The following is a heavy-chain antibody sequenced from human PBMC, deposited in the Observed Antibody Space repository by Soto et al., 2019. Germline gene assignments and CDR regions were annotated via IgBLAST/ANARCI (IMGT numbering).Heavy chain of an antibody. CDR3: AHTLVAGTSWFDP. J-gene: IGHJ5*02. CDR2: IYWDDDK. CDR1: GFSLSTSGVG. D-gene: IGHD6-13*01. V-gene: IGHV2-5*02. Sequence: QITLKESGPTLVKPTQTLTLTCTFSGFSLSTSGVGVVWIRQPPGKALEWLGIIYWDDDKRYSPSLKSRLTXTXDXXKNQVVLTMTNMNPVDTGTYYGAHTLVAGTSWFDPWGQGTLVTVSS.